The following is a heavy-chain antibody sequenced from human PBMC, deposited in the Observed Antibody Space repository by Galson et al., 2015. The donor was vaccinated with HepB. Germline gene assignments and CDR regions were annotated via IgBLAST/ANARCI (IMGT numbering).Heavy chain of an antibody. CDR3: AKGEGYSYGYAYWYFDL. CDR1: GYTFTSYY. Sequence: SVKVSCKASGYTFTSYYMHWVRQAPGQGLEWMGIINTSGGSTSYAQKFQGRVTMTRDTSTSTVYMELSSLRAEDKAVYYCAKGEGYSYGYAYWYFDLWGRGTLVTVSS. J-gene: IGHJ2*01. CDR2: INTSGGST. V-gene: IGHV1-46*01. D-gene: IGHD5-18*01.